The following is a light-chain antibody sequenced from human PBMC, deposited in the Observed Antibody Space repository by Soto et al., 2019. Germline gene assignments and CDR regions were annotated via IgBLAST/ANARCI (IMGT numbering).Light chain of an antibody. CDR3: QQLNSYSIT. Sequence: IQLTQSPSSLSASVGDRVTIACRASQGISSYLAWYQQKPGKAPKLLIYAASTLQSGVPSTFSGSGSGTDFNLTISSLQPEDFATYYCQQLNSYSITFGQGTRLEIK. V-gene: IGKV1-9*01. CDR2: AAS. CDR1: QGISSY. J-gene: IGKJ5*01.